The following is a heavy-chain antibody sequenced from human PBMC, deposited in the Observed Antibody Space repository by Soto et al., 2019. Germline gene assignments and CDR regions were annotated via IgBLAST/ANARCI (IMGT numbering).Heavy chain of an antibody. CDR3: AKDIGVDYYYYGMDV. J-gene: IGHJ6*02. CDR2: ISWNSGSI. CDR1: GFTFDDYA. V-gene: IGHV3-9*01. Sequence: EVQLVESGGGLVQPGRSLRLSCAASGFTFDDYAMHWVRQAPGKGLEWVSGISWNSGSIGYADSVKGRFTISRDNAKNSLYLQMNSLRAEDTALYYCAKDIGVDYYYYGMDVWGQGTTVIVSS.